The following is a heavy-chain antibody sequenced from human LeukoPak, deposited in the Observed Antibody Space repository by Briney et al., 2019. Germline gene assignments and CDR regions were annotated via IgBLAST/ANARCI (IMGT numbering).Heavy chain of an antibody. J-gene: IGHJ4*02. CDR3: VGNIAAFDY. Sequence: PGGSLRLSSAACGFTFSSYAMSWVRQAPGKGLEWVSAISGSGGSTYYADSVKGRFTISRDNSKNTLYLQMNSLRAEDTAVYYCVGNIAAFDYWGQGTLVTVSS. D-gene: IGHD6-6*01. CDR1: GFTFSSYA. V-gene: IGHV3-23*01. CDR2: ISGSGGST.